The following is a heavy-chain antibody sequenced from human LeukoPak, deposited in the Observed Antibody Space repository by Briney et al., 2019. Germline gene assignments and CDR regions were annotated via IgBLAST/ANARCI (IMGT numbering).Heavy chain of an antibody. Sequence: GGSLRLSCAASGFTFSSYWMSWVRQAPGKGLEWVSSITSSSTYMYYADSVKGRFTISRDRSKNTLYLQMNSLRAEDTAVYYCARGGGYSYGSFDYWGQGTLVTVSS. CDR2: ITSSSTYM. CDR1: GFTFSSYW. D-gene: IGHD5-18*01. J-gene: IGHJ4*02. V-gene: IGHV3-21*01. CDR3: ARGGGYSYGSFDY.